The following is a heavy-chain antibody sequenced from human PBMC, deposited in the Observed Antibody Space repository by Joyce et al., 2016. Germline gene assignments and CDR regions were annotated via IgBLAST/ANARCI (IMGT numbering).Heavy chain of an antibody. V-gene: IGHV3-21*02. CDR1: GFTFRTSS. Sequence: EVQLVESGGGLVEPGGSLRISCAASGFTFRTSSMSWFRQAPGKGREWVSAISGDSTYKFYADSVKGRFTVSRDNAKNSLYLQMNTLRAEDTAVFFCARGGLVYDYSMDVWGQGTTVTVSS. CDR2: ISGDSTYK. J-gene: IGHJ6*02. CDR3: ARGGLVYDYSMDV. D-gene: IGHD2-8*02.